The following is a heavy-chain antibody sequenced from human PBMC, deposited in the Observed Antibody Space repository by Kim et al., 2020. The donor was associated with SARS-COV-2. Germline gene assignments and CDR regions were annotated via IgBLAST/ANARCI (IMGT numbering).Heavy chain of an antibody. CDR2: IKQDGSEK. D-gene: IGHD3-10*01. CDR1: GFTFSSYW. CDR3: ARAYGFGELLPNWFDP. V-gene: IGHV3-7*03. J-gene: IGHJ5*02. Sequence: GGSLRLSCAASGFTFSSYWMSWVRQAPGKGLEWVANIKQDGSEKYYVDSVKGRFTISRDNAKNSLYLQMNSLRAEDTALYYCARAYGFGELLPNWFDPWGQGTLVTVSS.